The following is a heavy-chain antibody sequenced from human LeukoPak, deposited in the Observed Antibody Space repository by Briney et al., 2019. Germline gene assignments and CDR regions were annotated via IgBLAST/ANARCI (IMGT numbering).Heavy chain of an antibody. CDR1: GFTFSSYA. V-gene: IGHV3-30*04. Sequence: GRSPRLSCAASGFTFSSYAMHWVRQAPGKGLEWMAVISYDGSNKYYADSVKGRFTISRDNSKNTLYLQMNSLRAEDTAVYYCASPKYCSSTSCPGGLYYWGQGTLVTVSS. J-gene: IGHJ4*02. CDR3: ASPKYCSSTSCPGGLYY. CDR2: ISYDGSNK. D-gene: IGHD2-2*01.